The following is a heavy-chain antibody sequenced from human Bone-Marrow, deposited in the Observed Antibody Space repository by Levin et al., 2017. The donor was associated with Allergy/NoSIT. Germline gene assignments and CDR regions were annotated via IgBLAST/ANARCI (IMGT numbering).Heavy chain of an antibody. Sequence: ASVKVSCKTSGYTFTDYNIHWVRQAPGQGLEWVAWINPNTGGNKFAEKFQGRVTLTRDRSTSTVYMELNTLRSDDSAVYFCARAGYTSRWNTAAESYDYWGQGTMVTVSS. CDR3: ARAGYTSRWNTAAESYDY. D-gene: IGHD1/OR15-1a*01. V-gene: IGHV1-2*02. J-gene: IGHJ4*02. CDR1: GYTFTDYN. CDR2: INPNTGGN.